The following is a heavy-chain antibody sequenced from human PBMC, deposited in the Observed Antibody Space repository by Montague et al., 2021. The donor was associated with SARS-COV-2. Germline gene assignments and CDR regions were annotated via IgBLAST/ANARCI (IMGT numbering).Heavy chain of an antibody. CDR3: ARDRLKWGMITFGGNDY. J-gene: IGHJ4*02. Sequence: SLSLSCAASGFTFSDYAIYWVRQAPGKGLEWVALISYDGSNKYYADSVKGRFAIPRDNSKNTLYLQMNSLRAEDTAVYFCARDRLKWGMITFGGNDYWGQGTLVTVSS. D-gene: IGHD3-16*01. V-gene: IGHV3-30*09. CDR2: ISYDGSNK. CDR1: GFTFSDYA.